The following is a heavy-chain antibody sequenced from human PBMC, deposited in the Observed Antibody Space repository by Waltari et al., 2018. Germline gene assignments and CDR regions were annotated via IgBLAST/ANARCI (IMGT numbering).Heavy chain of an antibody. D-gene: IGHD3-22*01. CDR3: ARLPTKYYDSIGWGFFDQ. CDR1: GAFPRRDL. J-gene: IGHJ4*02. Sequence: HVQLQESAPGLVKPSETLSLTCTVSGAFPRRDLWHWIRQAPGKGLEWIAYLRNTGGTKCTPSLESRVTVSAVTSKKQFSLRLTSVTAADTAVYYCARLPTKYYDSIGWGFFDQWGQGILVTVSS. V-gene: IGHV4-59*08. CDR2: LRNTGGT.